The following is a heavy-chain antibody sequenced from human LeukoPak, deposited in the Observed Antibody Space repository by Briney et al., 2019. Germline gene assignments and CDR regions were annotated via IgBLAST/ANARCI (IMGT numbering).Heavy chain of an antibody. CDR3: ARDPSTRRTPTSAFDL. Sequence: PGGSLRLSCAASGFTFSDCYMSWVRQAPGKGLEWVSYISSSSSYTNYADSVKGRFTISRDNAKNSLYLQMNSLRAEDTAVYYCARDPSTRRTPTSAFDLWGRGTLVTVSS. D-gene: IGHD1-1*01. CDR2: ISSSSSYT. V-gene: IGHV3-11*06. CDR1: GFTFSDCY. J-gene: IGHJ2*01.